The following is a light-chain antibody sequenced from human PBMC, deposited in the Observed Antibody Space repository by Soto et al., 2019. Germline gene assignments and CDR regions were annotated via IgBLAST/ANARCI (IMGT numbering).Light chain of an antibody. CDR2: NVS. V-gene: IGLV2-14*01. CDR1: ASDIGRFNR. J-gene: IGLJ1*01. Sequence: SALTQPASVSGSPGQSITISCTGTASDIGRFNRVSWYQQEPGKAPKIVIYNVSNRPSGISNRFSGSKSGNTASLTISGLQAEDEADYYCCAYTTISTYVFGTGTKLTVL. CDR3: CAYTTISTYV.